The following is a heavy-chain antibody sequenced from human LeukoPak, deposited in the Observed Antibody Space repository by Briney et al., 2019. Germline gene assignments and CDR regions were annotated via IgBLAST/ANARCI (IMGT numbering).Heavy chain of an antibody. CDR2: IYPADSDT. D-gene: IGHD4-17*01. V-gene: IGHV5-51*01. CDR1: GYNFDTYW. Sequence: GESLKISCXGSGYNFDTYWIAWVREMPGKGLGWMGIIYPADSDTRYRPSFQGQVTISADKSITTAYLQWSSLKASDTAIYYCARGYGAYLGFWGQGSLVTVSS. CDR3: ARGYGAYLGF. J-gene: IGHJ4*02.